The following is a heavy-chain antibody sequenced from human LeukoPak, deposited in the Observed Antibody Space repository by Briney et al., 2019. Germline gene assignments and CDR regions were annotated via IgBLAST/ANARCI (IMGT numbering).Heavy chain of an antibody. CDR1: GGSISSSSYY. J-gene: IGHJ4*02. D-gene: IGHD6-13*01. Sequence: SETLSLTCTVSGGSISSSSYYRGWVRRPPGGGLEWIGSIYYSGSTYYNPSLKSRVTMSVDTSKNQFSLNLRSVTPEDTAVYYCARNLIPEQLVLNFWGQGTLVTVSS. V-gene: IGHV4-39*07. CDR3: ARNLIPEQLVLNF. CDR2: IYYSGST.